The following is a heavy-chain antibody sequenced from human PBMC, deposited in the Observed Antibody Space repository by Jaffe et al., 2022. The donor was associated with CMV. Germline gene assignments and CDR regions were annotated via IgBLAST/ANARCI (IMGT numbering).Heavy chain of an antibody. CDR2: ISSSGSTI. V-gene: IGHV3-48*03. Sequence: EVQLVESGGGLVQPGGSLRLSCAASGFTFSSYEMNWVRQAPGKGLEWVSYISSSGSTIYYADSVKGRFTISRDNAKNSLYLQMNSLRAEDTAVYYCARLGYCSSTSCYSLQYYYYYMDVWGKGTTVTVSS. J-gene: IGHJ6*03. CDR1: GFTFSSYE. CDR3: ARLGYCSSTSCYSLQYYYYYMDV. D-gene: IGHD2-2*02.